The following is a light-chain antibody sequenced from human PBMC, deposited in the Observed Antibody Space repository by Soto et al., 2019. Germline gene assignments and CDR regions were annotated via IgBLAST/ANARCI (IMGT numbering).Light chain of an antibody. CDR1: HASVCC. Sequence: DIQMTQSPASVSASVGDSVTITCRASHASVCCVTWYQQKPGRGPTALISGATLLRSGVPRRFSGRASGSEFTLTITSLQAEDVDASFCQHATSFPPVRAFGGGTKV. CDR2: GAT. CDR3: QHATSFPPVRA. V-gene: IGKV1-12*01. J-gene: IGKJ4*02.